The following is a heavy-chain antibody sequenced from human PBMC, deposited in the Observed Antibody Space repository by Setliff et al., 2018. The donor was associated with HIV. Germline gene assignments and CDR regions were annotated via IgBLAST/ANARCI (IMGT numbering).Heavy chain of an antibody. V-gene: IGHV4-4*02. Sequence: SETLSLTCVVSGASIRSSAWWSWVRQSPGKRPEWIGETDQSGTTNYNPSLKSRVTVSVDASKNLFSLKVKSVTAADTAVYYCVIRRNFDWLFKSGPFDHWGQGLLVTVSS. CDR1: GASIRSSAW. D-gene: IGHD3-9*01. CDR2: TDQSGTT. CDR3: VIRRNFDWLFKSGPFDH. J-gene: IGHJ4*01.